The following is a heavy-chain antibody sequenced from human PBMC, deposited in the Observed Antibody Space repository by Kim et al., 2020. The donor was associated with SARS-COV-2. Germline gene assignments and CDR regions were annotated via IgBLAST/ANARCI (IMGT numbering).Heavy chain of an antibody. J-gene: IGHJ4*02. V-gene: IGHV3-23*01. Sequence: SGKGRFTIARDNSKNTLYLQMHSLRAEDTAVYYCAKGLAAAGTVPDNFDYWGQGTLVTVSS. CDR3: AKGLAAAGTVPDNFDY. D-gene: IGHD6-13*01.